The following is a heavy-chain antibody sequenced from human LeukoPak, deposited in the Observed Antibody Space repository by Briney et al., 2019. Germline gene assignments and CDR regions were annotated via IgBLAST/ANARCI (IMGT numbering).Heavy chain of an antibody. CDR1: GFTLSSYG. CDR2: ISYDGSNK. V-gene: IGHV3-30*18. CDR3: AKSRVVDSSGWYPYFDY. J-gene: IGHJ4*02. D-gene: IGHD6-19*01. Sequence: GGSLRLSCAASGFTLSSYGMHWVRQAPGKGLEWVAVISYDGSNKYYADSVKGRFTISRDNSKNTLYLQMNSLRAEDTAVYYCAKSRVVDSSGWYPYFDYWGQGTLVTVSS.